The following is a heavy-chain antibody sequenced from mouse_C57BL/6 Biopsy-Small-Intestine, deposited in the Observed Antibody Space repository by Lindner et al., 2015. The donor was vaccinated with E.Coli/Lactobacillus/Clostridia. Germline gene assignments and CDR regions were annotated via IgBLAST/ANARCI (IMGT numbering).Heavy chain of an antibody. CDR3: AKSPELGRNY. J-gene: IGHJ2*01. CDR2: ILPGSVST. Sequence: VQLQESGAELMKPGASVKLSCKATGYTFTGYWIEWVKQRPGHGLEWIGEILPGSVSTNYNERFKGKATFTADTSSNTAYMQLSSLTTEDSAIYYCAKSPELGRNYWGQGTTFTVSS. V-gene: IGHV1-9*01. D-gene: IGHD4-1*01. CDR1: GYTFTGYW.